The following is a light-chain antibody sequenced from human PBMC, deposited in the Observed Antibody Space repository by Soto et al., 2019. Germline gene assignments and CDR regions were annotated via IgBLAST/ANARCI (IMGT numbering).Light chain of an antibody. CDR1: NNDVGAYDY. CDR2: EVT. CDR3: SSYTSSSTRV. J-gene: IGLJ3*02. Sequence: QSVLTQPASVSGSPGQSITISCTGTNNDVGAYDYVSWYQQHPGKAPKLMIYEVTNRPSGVSDRFSGSKSGNTASLTISGLQAEDEADYYCSSYTSSSTRVFGGGTKLTVL. V-gene: IGLV2-14*01.